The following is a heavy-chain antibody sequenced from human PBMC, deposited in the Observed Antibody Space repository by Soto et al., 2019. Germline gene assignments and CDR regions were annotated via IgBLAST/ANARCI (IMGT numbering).Heavy chain of an antibody. Sequence: GGSLRLSCAASGFTFSSYSMNWVRQAPGKGLEWVSYISSSSSTIYYADSVKGRFTISRDNAKNSLYLQMNSLRAEDTAVYYCAAGSSSGLYYFDYWGQGTLVTVSS. V-gene: IGHV3-48*01. CDR3: AAGSSSGLYYFDY. J-gene: IGHJ4*02. D-gene: IGHD6-19*01. CDR1: GFTFSSYS. CDR2: ISSSSSTI.